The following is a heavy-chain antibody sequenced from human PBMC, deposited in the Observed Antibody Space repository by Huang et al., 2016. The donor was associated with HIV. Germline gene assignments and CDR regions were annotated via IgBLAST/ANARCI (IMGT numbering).Heavy chain of an antibody. Sequence: QILLIESGGGVVQPGRSLRLSCAASGFTFSSYGMTWVRQAPGKGLEWGAVILYDEDNKYYADSGRGRFTISRDNSKNTLYLQMNSLRIEDTAVYYCARGPIRFLAWLLNFDYWGQGALVTVSS. CDR1: GFTFSSYG. CDR3: ARGPIRFLAWLLNFDY. D-gene: IGHD3-3*01. V-gene: IGHV3-30*03. CDR2: ILYDEDNK. J-gene: IGHJ4*02.